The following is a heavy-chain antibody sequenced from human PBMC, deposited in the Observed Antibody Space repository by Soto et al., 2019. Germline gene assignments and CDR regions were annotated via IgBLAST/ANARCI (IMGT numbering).Heavy chain of an antibody. CDR1: VYTFTDHG. D-gene: IGHD6-6*01. V-gene: IGHV1-18*01. CDR3: ARVIAARPDYGMDV. CDR2: VSPYNGNT. Sequence: SVKVSFKTSVYTFTDHGLSLFRHAPGQGLEWLGWVSPYNGNTKYAQKFQGRVTMTTDTSTRTPYMELRSLRPDDTAVYYCARVIAARPDYGMDVWGQGITVTVSS. J-gene: IGHJ6*02.